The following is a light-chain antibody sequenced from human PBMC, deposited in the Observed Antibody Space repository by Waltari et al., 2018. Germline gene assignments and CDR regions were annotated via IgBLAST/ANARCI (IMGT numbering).Light chain of an antibody. CDR1: RGIDSY. J-gene: IGKJ5*01. V-gene: IGKV1-39*01. CDR3: QQSYSPPFT. Sequence: DIQMTQSPSSLSTSVGDRVPITCRASRGIDSYLNWYQQRPVRAPKRLIYDASTLQREVPTRFSGGGIGTDFTLTINNLQPEDFATYFCQQSYSPPFTFGQGTRLEI. CDR2: DAS.